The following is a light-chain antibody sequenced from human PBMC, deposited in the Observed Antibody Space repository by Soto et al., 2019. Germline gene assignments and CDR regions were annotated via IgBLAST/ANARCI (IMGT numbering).Light chain of an antibody. Sequence: EVVLTQSPGTLSLSPGERATLSYRASQSVNSHLAWYQHKPGQAPRLVIFDASSRATGTPARFSGSGSGTDFTLTISGLEPEDFAVYYCQQRSKWPPVTFGQGTRLEIK. CDR2: DAS. CDR1: QSVNSH. CDR3: QQRSKWPPVT. J-gene: IGKJ5*01. V-gene: IGKV3-11*01.